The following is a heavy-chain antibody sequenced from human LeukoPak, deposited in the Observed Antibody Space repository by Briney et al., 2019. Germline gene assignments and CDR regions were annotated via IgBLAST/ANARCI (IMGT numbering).Heavy chain of an antibody. CDR2: IYYSGST. CDR3: ARHYIAAGGGNAFDI. Sequence: SETLSLTCTVSGGSMRNYYWSWIRQPAGKGLEWTGYIYYSGSTYYNPSLKSRVTISVDTSKSQFSLKLSSVTAADAAMYYCARHYIAAGGGNAFDIWGQGTTVTVSS. CDR1: GGSMRNYY. V-gene: IGHV4-59*08. D-gene: IGHD6-13*01. J-gene: IGHJ3*02.